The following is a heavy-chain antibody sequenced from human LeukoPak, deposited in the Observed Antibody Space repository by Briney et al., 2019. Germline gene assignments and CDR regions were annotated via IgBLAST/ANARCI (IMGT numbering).Heavy chain of an antibody. J-gene: IGHJ5*02. V-gene: IGHV3-23*01. CDR1: GFTFSSYA. D-gene: IGHD6-19*01. CDR2: ISGSGGST. Sequence: GGSLRLSCAASGFTFSSYAMSWVRQAPGKGLEWVSAISGSGGSTYYADSVKGRFTISRDNAKNSLYLQMNSLRAEDTAVYYCARDYFSIAVAGTNWFDPWGQGTLVTVSS. CDR3: ARDYFSIAVAGTNWFDP.